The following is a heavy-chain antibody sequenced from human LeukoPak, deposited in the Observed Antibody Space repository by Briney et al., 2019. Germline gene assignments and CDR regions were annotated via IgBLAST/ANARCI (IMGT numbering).Heavy chain of an antibody. CDR3: AGHIVVVPAAQSPNWFDP. V-gene: IGHV4-59*08. D-gene: IGHD2-2*01. J-gene: IGHJ5*02. Sequence: SETLSLTCTVSGGSISRDYWNWIRQPPGKGLEWIGDIDYSGRTNYNPSLKCRVTISVDTSKNQFSLKLSPVTAADTAVYYCAGHIVVVPAAQSPNWFDPWGQGTLVTVSS. CDR2: IDYSGRT. CDR1: GGSISRDY.